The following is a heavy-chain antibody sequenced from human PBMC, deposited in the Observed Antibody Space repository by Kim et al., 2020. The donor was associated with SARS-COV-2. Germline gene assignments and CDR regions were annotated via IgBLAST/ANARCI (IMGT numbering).Heavy chain of an antibody. CDR1: GGSISSGGYY. J-gene: IGHJ4*02. D-gene: IGHD4-17*01. V-gene: IGHV4-31*03. CDR3: ARVNREYGDYDFDY. Sequence: SETLSLTCTVSGGSISSGGYYWSWIRQHPGKGLEWIGYIYYSGSTYYNPSLKSRVTISVDTSKNQFSLKLSSVTAADTAVYYCARVNREYGDYDFDYWGQGTLVTVSS. CDR2: IYYSGST.